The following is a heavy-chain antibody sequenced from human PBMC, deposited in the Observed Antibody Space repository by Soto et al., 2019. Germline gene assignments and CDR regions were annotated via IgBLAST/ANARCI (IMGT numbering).Heavy chain of an antibody. J-gene: IGHJ6*03. CDR3: ARDLQGSGSYYTPYYMDV. Sequence: GGSLRLSCAASGFTFSSYSMNWVRQAPGKGLEWVSSISSSSSYIYYADSVKGRFTISRDNAKNSLYLQMNSLRAEDTAVYYCARDLQGSGSYYTPYYMDVWGKGTTVTVSS. D-gene: IGHD3-10*01. CDR1: GFTFSSYS. V-gene: IGHV3-21*01. CDR2: ISSSSSYI.